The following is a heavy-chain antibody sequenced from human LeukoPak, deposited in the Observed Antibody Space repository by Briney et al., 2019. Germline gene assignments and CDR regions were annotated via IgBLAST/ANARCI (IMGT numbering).Heavy chain of an antibody. V-gene: IGHV4-59*01. CDR1: GGSFSGYY. D-gene: IGHD3-10*01. J-gene: IGHJ4*02. CDR2: ISDSGST. Sequence: SETLSLTCAVYGGSFSGYYWSWIRQPPGKGLEWIGYISDSGSTNYNPSLKSRVTISVDTSKNQFSLKLSSVTAADTAVYYCARVGYSSSGNYYNDRGAFDYWGQGILVTVSS. CDR3: ARVGYSSSGNYYNDRGAFDY.